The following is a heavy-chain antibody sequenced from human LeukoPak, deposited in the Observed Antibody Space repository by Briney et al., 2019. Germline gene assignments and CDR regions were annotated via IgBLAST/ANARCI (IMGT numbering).Heavy chain of an antibody. CDR1: GGTFSSYA. J-gene: IGHJ1*01. V-gene: IGHV1-69*01. D-gene: IGHD4-11*01. Sequence: SVKVSSKASGGTFSSYATSWVRQAPGPGLEWMGGIIPIFGTANYAKKLQGRVTITSDESTSTAYMELSSLRSEDTAVHYCAREPTMTTVTTGPSSEYFQHWGQGTLVTVSS. CDR2: IIPIFGTA. CDR3: AREPTMTTVTTGPSSEYFQH.